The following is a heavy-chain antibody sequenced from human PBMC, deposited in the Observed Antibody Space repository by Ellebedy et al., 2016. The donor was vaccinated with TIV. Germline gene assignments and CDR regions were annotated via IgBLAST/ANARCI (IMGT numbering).Heavy chain of an antibody. Sequence: GESLKISCAASRFSFSSYWMSWVRQAPGKGLEWVANINQDATKTFYVDSVEGRFTISRDNAKRTLDLQMNSLRAEDTAIYYCATDGSYGDYLSPTHAFEIWGQGTLVTVSP. J-gene: IGHJ3*02. V-gene: IGHV3-7*01. CDR3: ATDGSYGDYLSPTHAFEI. CDR1: RFSFSSYW. CDR2: INQDATKT. D-gene: IGHD3-16*01.